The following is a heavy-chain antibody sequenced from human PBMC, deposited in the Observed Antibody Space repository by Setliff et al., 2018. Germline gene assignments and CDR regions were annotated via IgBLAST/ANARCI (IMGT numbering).Heavy chain of an antibody. J-gene: IGHJ3*01. V-gene: IGHV1-18*01. Sequence: ASVKVSCKASGYTFTNYGVSWVRQAPGQGLGWMGWLSASNGNRNNAQKFQGRVTMTTDTSTGTGYMELRSLRSDDTAVYFCARFGGSCSSSSCYASDLWGQGTMVTVSS. D-gene: IGHD2-2*01. CDR3: ARFGGSCSSSSCYASDL. CDR1: GYTFTNYG. CDR2: LSASNGNR.